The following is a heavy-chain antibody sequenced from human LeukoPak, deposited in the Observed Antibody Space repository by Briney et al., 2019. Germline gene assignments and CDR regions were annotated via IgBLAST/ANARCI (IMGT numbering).Heavy chain of an antibody. Sequence: ASVKVSCKVSGYTLTELSMHWVRQAPGKGLEWVGGFDPEDGETIYAQKFQGRVTMTEDTSTDTAYMELCSLRSEDTAVYYCATDYGDRYRRVIYMDVWGKGTTVTVSS. V-gene: IGHV1-24*01. CDR1: GYTLTELS. CDR3: ATDYGDRYRRVIYMDV. J-gene: IGHJ6*03. CDR2: FDPEDGET. D-gene: IGHD4-17*01.